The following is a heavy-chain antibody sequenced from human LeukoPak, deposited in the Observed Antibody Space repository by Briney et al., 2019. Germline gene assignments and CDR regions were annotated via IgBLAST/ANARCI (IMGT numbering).Heavy chain of an antibody. CDR1: GNTFTGYY. J-gene: IGHJ6*03. CDR2: INPNSGGT. V-gene: IGHV1-2*02. D-gene: IGHD5-12*01. Sequence: ASVKVSCKASGNTFTGYYMHWVRQAPGQGLEWMGWINPNSGGTNYAQKFQGRVTMTRDTSISTAYMELSRLRSDDTAVYYCARSYSGYDPLYYYYYYMDVWGKGTTVTISS. CDR3: ARSYSGYDPLYYYYYYMDV.